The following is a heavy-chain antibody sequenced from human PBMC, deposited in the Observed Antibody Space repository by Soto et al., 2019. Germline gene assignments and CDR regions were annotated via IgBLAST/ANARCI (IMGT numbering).Heavy chain of an antibody. V-gene: IGHV3-33*01. J-gene: IGHJ4*02. D-gene: IGHD2-8*01. CDR1: GFTFSSYC. Sequence: SLRLSCAASGFTFSSYCMHWVRQAPGKGLEWVAVIWYDGSNKYYADSVKGRFTISRDNSKNTLYLQMNSLRAEDTAVYYCARDHRVLGFDYWGQGTLVTVSS. CDR3: ARDHRVLGFDY. CDR2: IWYDGSNK.